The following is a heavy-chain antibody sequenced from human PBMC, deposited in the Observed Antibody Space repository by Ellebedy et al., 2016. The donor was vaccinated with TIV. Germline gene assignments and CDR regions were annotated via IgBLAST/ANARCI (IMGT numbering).Heavy chain of an antibody. CDR2: INYSGDT. J-gene: IGHJ4*02. CDR1: VGSFSGYY. D-gene: IGHD3-10*01. CDR3: ARAYGSGSSPDQ. Sequence: SETLSLXXAVYVGSFSGYYWSWIRQSPGKGLEWIGEINYSGDTNYNPSLKSRVTTSIDTSKNQFSLKVSSVTAADTAVYYCARAYGSGSSPDQWGQGTLVTVSS. V-gene: IGHV4-34*01.